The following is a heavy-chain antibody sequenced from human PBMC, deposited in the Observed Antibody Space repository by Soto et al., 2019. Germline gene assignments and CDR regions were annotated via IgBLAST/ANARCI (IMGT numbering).Heavy chain of an antibody. CDR3: AKEKELRYPRRGLDV. V-gene: IGHV3-9*01. CDR2: ISWNSGSR. Sequence: EVQLVESGGGLVQPGRSLRLSCAASGFTFDDYAMHWVQQAPGKGLEWVSGISWNSGSRGYADSVKGRFTISRDNAKNSLYLQMNSLRAEDTALYYCAKEKELRYPRRGLDVWGKGTTVTVSS. J-gene: IGHJ6*04. CDR1: GFTFDDYA. D-gene: IGHD3-9*01.